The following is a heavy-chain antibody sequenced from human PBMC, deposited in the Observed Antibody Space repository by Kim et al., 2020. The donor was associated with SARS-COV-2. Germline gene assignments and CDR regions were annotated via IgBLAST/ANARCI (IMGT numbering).Heavy chain of an antibody. CDR1: GFTFSSYA. J-gene: IGHJ4*02. D-gene: IGHD6-6*01. CDR2: ISYDGSNK. CDR3: ARDPELAPRYYFDY. Sequence: GGSLRLSCAASGFTFSSYAMHWVRQAPGKGLEWVAVISYDGSNKYYADSVKGRFTISRDNSKNTLYLQMNSLRAEDTAVYYCARDPELAPRYYFDYWGQGTLVTVSS. V-gene: IGHV3-30*04.